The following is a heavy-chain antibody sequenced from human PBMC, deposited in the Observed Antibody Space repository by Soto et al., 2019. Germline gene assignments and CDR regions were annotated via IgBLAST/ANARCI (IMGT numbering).Heavy chain of an antibody. CDR3: ARIAASGQVWDV. CDR1: GFTFSSYW. Sequence: EVQLVESGGGLVQPGGSLRLSCVDSGFTFSSYWMSWVRQAPVKGLEWVGNIKQDGSEENYADSVKGRFTISRDNAKNSLYLQMNSLSVGDTAVYYCARIAASGQVWDVWGQGTTVVVSS. D-gene: IGHD2-15*01. V-gene: IGHV3-7*01. CDR2: IKQDGSEE. J-gene: IGHJ6*02.